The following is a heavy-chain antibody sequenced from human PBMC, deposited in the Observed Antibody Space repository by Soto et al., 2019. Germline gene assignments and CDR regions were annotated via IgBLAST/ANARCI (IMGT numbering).Heavy chain of an antibody. Sequence: QVQLQESGPPLMKPSETLSLTCNVSVDSMRSYWRWLRQTPGKGLEWIGYIYSSGTSNYNPSLKSRVTISLDTSKSQFSLKLKSVTAADTAVYYCARDRSGSYFTFESWGQGVLVTVSS. J-gene: IGHJ4*02. CDR3: ARDRSGSYFTFES. CDR1: VDSMRSY. D-gene: IGHD6-19*01. CDR2: IYSSGTS. V-gene: IGHV4-59*01.